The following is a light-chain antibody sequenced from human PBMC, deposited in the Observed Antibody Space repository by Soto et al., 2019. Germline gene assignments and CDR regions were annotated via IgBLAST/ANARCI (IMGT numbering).Light chain of an antibody. CDR2: DAS. CDR3: QQYDSYSWT. J-gene: IGKJ1*01. CDR1: QSIGSW. V-gene: IGKV1-5*01. Sequence: DIQMTQSASTLSASVGDRVTITCGASQSIGSWLAWYQQKQGKAPNLLIYDASSLESGVPSRFSGSGYGTEFNLTIRSLQTDDFATYYCQQYDSYSWTFGQGTKVDIK.